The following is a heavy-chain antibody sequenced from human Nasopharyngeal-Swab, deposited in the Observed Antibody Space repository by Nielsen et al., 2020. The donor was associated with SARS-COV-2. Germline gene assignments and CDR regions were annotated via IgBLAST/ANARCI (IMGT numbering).Heavy chain of an antibody. D-gene: IGHD3-3*01. CDR1: GYSFTSYW. CDR2: IYPGDSDT. V-gene: IGHV5-51*01. J-gene: IGHJ2*01. CDR3: ARRGRNDFWSGYWYFDL. Sequence: GEFLKISCKGSGYSFTSYWIGWVRQMPGKGLEWMGIIYPGDSDTRYSPSFQGQVTISADKSISTAYLQWSSLKASDTAMYYCARRGRNDFWSGYWYFDLWGRGTLVTVSS.